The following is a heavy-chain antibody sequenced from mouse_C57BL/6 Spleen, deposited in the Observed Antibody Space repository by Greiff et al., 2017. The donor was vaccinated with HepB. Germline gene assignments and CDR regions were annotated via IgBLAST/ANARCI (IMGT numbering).Heavy chain of an antibody. CDR2: INYDGSST. D-gene: IGHD4-1*01. V-gene: IGHV5-16*01. CDR3: ARGPGGFAY. CDR1: GFTFSDYY. Sequence: EVKLMESKGGLVQPGSSMKLSCTASGFTFSDYYMAWVRQVPEKGLEWVANINYDGSSTYYLDSLKSRFIISRDNAKNILYLQRSSLKSEDTATYYCARGPGGFAYWGQGTLVTVSA. J-gene: IGHJ3*01.